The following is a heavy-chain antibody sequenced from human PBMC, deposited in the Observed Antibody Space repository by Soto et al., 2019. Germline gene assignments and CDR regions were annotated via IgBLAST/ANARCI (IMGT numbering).Heavy chain of an antibody. CDR2: ISAYNGST. Sequence: ASVKVSCKASGYTFTSYGISWVRQAPGQGLEWMGWISAYNGSTNYAQKLQGRVTMTTDTSTSTAYMELRSLRSDDTAVYYCVRASNSGYDAFDIWGQGTMVTVSS. D-gene: IGHD5-12*01. CDR3: VRASNSGYDAFDI. V-gene: IGHV1-18*04. J-gene: IGHJ3*02. CDR1: GYTFTSYG.